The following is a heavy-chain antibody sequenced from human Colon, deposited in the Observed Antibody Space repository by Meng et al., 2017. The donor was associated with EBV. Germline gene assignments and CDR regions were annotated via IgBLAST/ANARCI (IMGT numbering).Heavy chain of an antibody. CDR2: INHSGSS. V-gene: IGHV4-34*01. CDR3: ARGRIIEAAGTVWFAALSV. Sequence: QVQLQHLGAGRLKPSETLSLTCAVYGGPVSGIYWNWIRQPPGKGMEWIGEINHSGSSSYNPSVKSVVTISIDTSKNQVSLKLRSVTAADTDVYYCARGRIIEAAGTVWFAALSVWGQGTLVTVSS. CDR1: GGPVSGIY. J-gene: IGHJ4*02. D-gene: IGHD6-13*01.